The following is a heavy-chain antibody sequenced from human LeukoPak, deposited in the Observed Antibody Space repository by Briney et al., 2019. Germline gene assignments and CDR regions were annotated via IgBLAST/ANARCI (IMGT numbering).Heavy chain of an antibody. Sequence: GGSLRLSCAASGFTFSSYSMNWVCQAPGKGLEWVSSISSSSSYIYYADSVKGRFTISRDNAKNSLYLQMNSLRAEDTAVYYCASGQLNAFDIWGQGTMVTVSS. D-gene: IGHD2-2*01. CDR3: ASGQLNAFDI. V-gene: IGHV3-21*01. CDR2: ISSSSSYI. CDR1: GFTFSSYS. J-gene: IGHJ3*02.